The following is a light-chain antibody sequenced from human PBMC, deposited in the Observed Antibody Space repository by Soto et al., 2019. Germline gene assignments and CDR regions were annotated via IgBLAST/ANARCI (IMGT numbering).Light chain of an antibody. Sequence: DIQMTHSPSSLSASVGDRVTITCRASQGIRNDLGWYQQKPGKAPKLLIYAASSLESGVPSRFSGSGSGTEFTLTISSLQPDDFATYYCQQYKSYSTFGQGTKVDIK. CDR2: AAS. CDR3: QQYKSYST. CDR1: QGIRND. J-gene: IGKJ1*01. V-gene: IGKV1-17*01.